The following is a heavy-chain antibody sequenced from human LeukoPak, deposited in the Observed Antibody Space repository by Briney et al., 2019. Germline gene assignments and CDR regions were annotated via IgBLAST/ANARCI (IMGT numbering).Heavy chain of an antibody. D-gene: IGHD3-10*01. V-gene: IGHV3-72*01. Sequence: HGGALRLSCAASGFTFSDRDMDWVRQAPGKGLEWVGRIRNKVNSHTTEYSASVKGRFTISRDDSTNSVYLQMNSLKTEDTAVYYCVAMLLGVGYWGQGTLVTVSS. CDR2: IRNKVNSHTT. CDR1: GFTFSDRD. J-gene: IGHJ4*02. CDR3: VAMLLGVGY.